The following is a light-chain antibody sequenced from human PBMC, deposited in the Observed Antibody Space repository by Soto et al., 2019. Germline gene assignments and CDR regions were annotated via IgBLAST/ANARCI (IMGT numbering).Light chain of an antibody. CDR2: DVT. J-gene: IGLJ2*01. Sequence: QSALTQPASVSGSPGQSITISCTGTSSDLGDYDYVSWYQHLPGKAPKLLIFDVTHRPSGVSDRFSGSKSGNTASRTSSGVRPEDEADYYCCSYTDIALDVVFGGRTKLTVL. CDR1: SSDLGDYDY. V-gene: IGLV2-14*01. CDR3: CSYTDIALDVV.